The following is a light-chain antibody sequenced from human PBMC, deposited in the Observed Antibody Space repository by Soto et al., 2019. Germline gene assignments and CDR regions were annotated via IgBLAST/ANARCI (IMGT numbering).Light chain of an antibody. J-gene: IGKJ2*01. CDR1: QRVSSSY. Sequence: EIVLTQSPATLSVSPGERATLSCRASQRVSSSYLAWYQQKRGQAPRLLIYGASSRATGIPARFSGSGSGTEFTLTIGSLQSDDFAVYYCQQYNNWPRTFGQGTKVDIK. CDR2: GAS. V-gene: IGKV3-15*01. CDR3: QQYNNWPRT.